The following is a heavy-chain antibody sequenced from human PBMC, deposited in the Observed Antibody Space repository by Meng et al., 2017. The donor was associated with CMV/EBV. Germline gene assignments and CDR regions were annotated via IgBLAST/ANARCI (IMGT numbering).Heavy chain of an antibody. V-gene: IGHV4-39*07. D-gene: IGHD3-22*01. CDR1: GGSISSSSYY. J-gene: IGHJ6*02. CDR2: IYYSGST. Sequence: SETLSLTCTVSGGSISSSSYYWGWIRQPPGKGLEWIGSIYYSGSTYYNPSLKSRVTMSVDTSKNQFSLKLSSVAAADTAVYYCARDLYDSSGYPAYGMDVWGQGTTVTVSS. CDR3: ARDLYDSSGYPAYGMDV.